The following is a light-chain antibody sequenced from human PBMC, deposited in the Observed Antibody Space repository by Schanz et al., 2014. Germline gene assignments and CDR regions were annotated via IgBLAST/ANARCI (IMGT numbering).Light chain of an antibody. CDR1: QSVSSY. Sequence: EIVLTQSPATLSLSPGERATLSCRASQSVSSYLAWYQQKPGQAPRLLIYGASSRATGIPDRFSGSGSGTDFTLTIGRLEPEDFAVYYCQQYGRSLWTFGQGTKVEIK. J-gene: IGKJ1*01. CDR3: QQYGRSLWT. V-gene: IGKV3-20*01. CDR2: GAS.